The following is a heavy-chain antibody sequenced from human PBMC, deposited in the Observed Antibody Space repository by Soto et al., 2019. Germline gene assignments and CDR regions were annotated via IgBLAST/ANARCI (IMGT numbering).Heavy chain of an antibody. Sequence: SWVNLRKHTIRRVLKKTGKGLEWVSYISSGSLSIYYADSVKGRFTASRDNAKNSLFLQMNSLRDEDTAVYYCARGGSSSDNGMDVWGQGTTVTLSS. D-gene: IGHD3-16*01. CDR3: ARGGSSSDNGMDV. CDR1: WVNLRKHT. J-gene: IGHJ6*01. CDR2: ISSGSLSI. V-gene: IGHV3-48*02.